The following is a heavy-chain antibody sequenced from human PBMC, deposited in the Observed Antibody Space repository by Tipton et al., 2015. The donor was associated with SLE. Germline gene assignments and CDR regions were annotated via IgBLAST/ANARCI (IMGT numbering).Heavy chain of an antibody. J-gene: IGHJ2*01. CDR1: GFTFSRYA. CDR3: ARLGYSSGWGYFDL. CDR2: ISYDGSNK. V-gene: IGHV3-30-3*01. D-gene: IGHD6-19*01. Sequence: SLRLSCAASGFTFSRYAMHWVRQAPGKGLEWVAVISYDGSNKYYADSVKGRFTISRDNAKNSLYLQMNSLRAEDTAVYYCARLGYSSGWGYFDLWGRGTLVTVSS.